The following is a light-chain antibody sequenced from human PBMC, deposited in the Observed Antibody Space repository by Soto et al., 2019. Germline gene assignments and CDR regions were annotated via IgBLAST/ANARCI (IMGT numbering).Light chain of an antibody. Sequence: QPVLTQPPSASGTPGLRVTISCSGSSSNIGTNSGNWYQQVPGTAPDLLIHTNNQRPSGVPDRFSASKSGASASLAISGLQSEDEADYYCAAWDDSLKGYVFGTGTKLTVL. V-gene: IGLV1-44*01. CDR1: SSNIGTNS. CDR2: TNN. J-gene: IGLJ1*01. CDR3: AAWDDSLKGYV.